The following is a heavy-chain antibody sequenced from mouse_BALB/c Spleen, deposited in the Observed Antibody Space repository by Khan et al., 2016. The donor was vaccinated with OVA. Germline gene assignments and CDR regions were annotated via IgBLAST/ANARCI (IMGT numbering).Heavy chain of an antibody. CDR3: ARLAYDDDSEGWTY. Sequence: EVQLVESGGDLVKPGGSLKLSCAASGFTFSTYGMSWVRQTPDKRLEWVASISTGGSYTYYPDSVKGRFTITRDKAKNTLYLQLSSLKSEDTAMFECARLAYDDDSEGWTYWGQGTLVT. D-gene: IGHD1-1*02. CDR1: GFTFSTYG. V-gene: IGHV5-6*01. J-gene: IGHJ3*01. CDR2: ISTGGSYT.